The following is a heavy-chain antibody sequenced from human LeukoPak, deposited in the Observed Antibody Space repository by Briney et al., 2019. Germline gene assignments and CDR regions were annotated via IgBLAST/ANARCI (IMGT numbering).Heavy chain of an antibody. J-gene: IGHJ5*02. CDR2: INTDNGNT. CDR3: ASQLRVVGGWYPLDP. Sequence: ASVKVSCKVSGYTFSSYGVSWVRQAPGQGLEWMGWINTDNGNTKYAQNFQGRVTMTTDTSTSTTYMELRRLRSDDTAVYYCASQLRVVGGWYPLDPWGQGTLVTVSS. D-gene: IGHD6-19*01. CDR1: GYTFSSYG. V-gene: IGHV1-18*01.